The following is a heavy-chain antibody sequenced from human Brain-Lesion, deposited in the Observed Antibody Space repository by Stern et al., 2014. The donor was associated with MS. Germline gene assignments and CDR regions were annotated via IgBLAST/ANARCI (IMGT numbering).Heavy chain of an antibody. Sequence: VQLVESGAEVKKPGASVKVSCKTSGYIFTGYYIHWVRQAPGQGLEWMAWSNPNTGGTKYAQKFQGRVTMSRDTSISQAYVERSSLTSDDTAVYYCARDQRGITIFGVVTDYYYLGMDVWGQGTPVTVSS. CDR1: GYIFTGYY. D-gene: IGHD3-3*01. CDR3: ARDQRGITIFGVVTDYYYLGMDV. J-gene: IGHJ6*02. V-gene: IGHV1-2*02. CDR2: SNPNTGGT.